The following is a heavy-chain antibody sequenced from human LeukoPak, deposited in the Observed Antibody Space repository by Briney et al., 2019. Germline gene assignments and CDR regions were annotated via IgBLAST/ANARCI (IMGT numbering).Heavy chain of an antibody. CDR2: IYTSGST. D-gene: IGHD3-22*01. CDR3: ARDADYYDSSGYYYGISWFDP. CDR1: GGSISSGSYY. Sequence: PSQTLSLTCTVSGGSISSGSYYWSWIRQPAGKGLEWIGRIYTSGSTNYNPSLKSRVTISVDTSKNQFSLKLSSVTAADTAVYYCARDADYYDSSGYYYGISWFDPWGQRTLVTVSS. J-gene: IGHJ5*02. V-gene: IGHV4-61*02.